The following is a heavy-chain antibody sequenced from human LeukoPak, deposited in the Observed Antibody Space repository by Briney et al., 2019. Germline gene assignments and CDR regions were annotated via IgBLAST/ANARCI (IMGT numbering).Heavy chain of an antibody. V-gene: IGHV3-30*03. J-gene: IGHJ4*02. CDR1: GFTFSSYG. CDR2: ISYDGSNK. D-gene: IGHD3-16*01. Sequence: PGGSLRLSCAASGFTFSSYGMHWVRQAPGKGLEWVAVISYDGSNKYYADSVKGRFTISRDNSKNTLYLQMNSLRAEDTAVYYCARDERDGGGLKYWGQGTLVTVSS. CDR3: ARDERDGGGLKY.